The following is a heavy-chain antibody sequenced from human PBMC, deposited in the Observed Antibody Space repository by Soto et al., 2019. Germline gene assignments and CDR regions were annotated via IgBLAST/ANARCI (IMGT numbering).Heavy chain of an antibody. V-gene: IGHV3-11*01. D-gene: IGHD2-15*01. CDR1: GFTFSDDY. J-gene: IGHJ5*02. CDR3: PRDSSPRDPWLDD. Sequence: PXRSLRLSCGASGFTFSDDYMSWIRQAPGKGLEWVSYISSSGGTIYYAASVKGRSTISRDNAKNSLFLQTNSLRAGDTAVYYCPRDSSPRDPWLDDWGQGTLVTVSS. CDR2: ISSSGGTI.